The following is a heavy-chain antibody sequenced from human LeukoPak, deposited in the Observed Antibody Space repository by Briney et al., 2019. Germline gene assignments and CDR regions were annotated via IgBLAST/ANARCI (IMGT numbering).Heavy chain of an antibody. CDR1: GYTFTGYY. Sequence: ASVKVSCKASGYTFTGYYMHWVRQAPGQGLEWMGWINPNSGGTNYAQKFQGRVTMTRDTSISTAYMELSRLRSDDTAVYYCARVYSSSWYLPANWYFDLWGRGTLVTVSS. V-gene: IGHV1-2*02. D-gene: IGHD6-13*01. CDR3: ARVYSSSWYLPANWYFDL. J-gene: IGHJ2*01. CDR2: INPNSGGT.